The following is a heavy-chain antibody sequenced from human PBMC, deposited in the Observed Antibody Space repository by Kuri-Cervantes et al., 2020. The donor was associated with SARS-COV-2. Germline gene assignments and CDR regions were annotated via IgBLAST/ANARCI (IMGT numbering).Heavy chain of an antibody. CDR2: ISYDGSNK. Sequence: GGSLRLSCAASGFIFSSYAMHWVRQAPGKGLEWVAVISYDGSNKYYADSVKGRFTISRDNSKNTLYLQMNSLRTEDTAVYYCTTEDSSGWYNWFDPWGQGTLVTVSS. J-gene: IGHJ5*02. V-gene: IGHV3-30-3*01. D-gene: IGHD6-19*01. CDR1: GFIFSSYA. CDR3: TTEDSSGWYNWFDP.